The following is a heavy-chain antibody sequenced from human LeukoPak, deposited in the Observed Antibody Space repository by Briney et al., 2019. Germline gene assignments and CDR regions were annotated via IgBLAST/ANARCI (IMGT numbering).Heavy chain of an antibody. J-gene: IGHJ4*02. D-gene: IGHD3-22*01. Sequence: GGSLRLSCSASGFSFNKFALHWVRQAPGKGLEWVAAILSDGSDKYYADSVKGRFTISRDNSKNTLYLQMNSLRAEDTAVYYCAKGDSGFYFYFDHWGQGTLVTVSS. V-gene: IGHV3-30*04. CDR2: ILSDGSDK. CDR3: AKGDSGFYFYFDH. CDR1: GFSFNKFA.